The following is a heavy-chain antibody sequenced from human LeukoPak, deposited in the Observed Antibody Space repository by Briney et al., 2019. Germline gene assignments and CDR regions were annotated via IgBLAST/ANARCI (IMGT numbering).Heavy chain of an antibody. D-gene: IGHD2-2*01. CDR1: GFTFSYYA. Sequence: GGSLRLSCAASGFTFSYYAMSWGRQAPREGLEWGSAISARGGGTYYADSVKGRFTISRDNSKNTLYLQMNSLRAEDTAVYYCAKASDCSSTSCYLKYGIDVWGQGTTVTVSS. V-gene: IGHV3-23*01. CDR3: AKASDCSSTSCYLKYGIDV. J-gene: IGHJ6*02. CDR2: ISARGGGT.